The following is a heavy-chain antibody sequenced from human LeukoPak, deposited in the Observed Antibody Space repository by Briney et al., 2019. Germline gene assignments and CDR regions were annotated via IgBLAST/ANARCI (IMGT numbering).Heavy chain of an antibody. CDR3: VRDPSNTSGWYIYFDY. J-gene: IGHJ4*02. Sequence: ASVKVSCKPSGHTFTRYGISWVRQAPGQGLEWMGWISTYNGDTKYAQKFQGRVTLTKDTPTSTAYMELRSLRSDDTAVYYCVRDPSNTSGWYIYFDYWGQGTLVTVSS. CDR1: GHTFTRYG. V-gene: IGHV1-18*01. D-gene: IGHD6-19*01. CDR2: ISTYNGDT.